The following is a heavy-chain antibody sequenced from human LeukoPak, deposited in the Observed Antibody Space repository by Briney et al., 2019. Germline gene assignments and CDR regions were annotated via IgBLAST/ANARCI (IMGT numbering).Heavy chain of an antibody. V-gene: IGHV1-8*01. CDR3: ARGSSGWYYFDY. J-gene: IGHJ4*02. D-gene: IGHD6-19*01. CDR2: LNPNSGNT. CDR1: GYTFTSYD. Sequence: ASVKVSCKASGYTFTSYDINWVRQATGQGLEWMGWLNPNSGNTGYAQKFQGRVTMTRNTSISTAYMELSSLRSEDTAVHYCARGSSGWYYFDYWGQGTLVTVSS.